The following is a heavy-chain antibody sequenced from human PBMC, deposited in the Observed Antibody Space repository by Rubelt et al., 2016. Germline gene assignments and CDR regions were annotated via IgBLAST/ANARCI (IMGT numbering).Heavy chain of an antibody. D-gene: IGHD3-22*01. CDR1: AFTFSTFG. Sequence: QVQLVESGGGVVQPGRSLRLSCAASAFTFSTFGMHWVRQAPGKGLEWVAVIWYDGTNKYYLDSVKGRFTISRDNSKNTLDLQMNSLRAEETAVYYCARIGKHYYDSSGGYWGQGTLVTVSS. J-gene: IGHJ4*02. V-gene: IGHV3-33*01. CDR2: IWYDGTNK. CDR3: ARIGKHYYDSSGGY.